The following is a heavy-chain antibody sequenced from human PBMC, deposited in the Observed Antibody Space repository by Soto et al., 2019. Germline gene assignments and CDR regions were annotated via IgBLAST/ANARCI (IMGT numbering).Heavy chain of an antibody. CDR2: TSGDGRIM. V-gene: IGHV3-64*02. CDR3: ARGRAAYYFDY. J-gene: IGHJ4*02. Sequence: LRLSCAASGFTFSSYPMHWVRQVPGKGLEHVSSTSGDGRIMYYLDSVKGRFTISRDNSKNTLYLQMGSLRTEDMAVYYCARGRAAYYFDYWGQGALVTVSS. CDR1: GFTFSSYP. D-gene: IGHD6-25*01.